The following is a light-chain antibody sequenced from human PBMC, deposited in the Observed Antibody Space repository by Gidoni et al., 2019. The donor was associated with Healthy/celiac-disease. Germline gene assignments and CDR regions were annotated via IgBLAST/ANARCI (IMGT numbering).Light chain of an antibody. J-gene: IGKJ2*03. CDR1: QSISSY. CDR3: QQSYSTPYS. CDR2: AAS. Sequence: DIQMTQSPSSLSASVGDRVAITCRASQSISSYLNWYQKKPGKAPKRQIYAASSLQSWVPSRFSGSGYGTDFTLTISSLQPEDFATYDCQQSYSTPYSFGQGTKLEIK. V-gene: IGKV1-39*01.